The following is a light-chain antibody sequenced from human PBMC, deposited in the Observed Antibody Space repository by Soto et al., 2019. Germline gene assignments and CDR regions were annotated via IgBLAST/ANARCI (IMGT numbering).Light chain of an antibody. CDR3: QQYKNCPPLT. J-gene: IGKJ1*01. V-gene: IGKV3-15*01. CDR2: GAS. Sequence: EIVMTQSPATLSVSPGERATLSSRASQSVRSNLALSQQKPGQAPRLLIYGASTRATGIPARFSGSGSGTEFTLTIISLQSEDFAVYYCQQYKNCPPLTVGQGTKVEIK. CDR1: QSVRSN.